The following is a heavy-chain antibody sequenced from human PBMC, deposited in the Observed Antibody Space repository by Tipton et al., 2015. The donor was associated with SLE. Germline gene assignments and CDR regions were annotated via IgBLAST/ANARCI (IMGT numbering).Heavy chain of an antibody. J-gene: IGHJ4*02. D-gene: IGHD6-19*01. V-gene: IGHV3-48*01. CDR3: ARFGYRIAVGIGNY. Sequence: FTISRDNAKNSLYLQMNSLRAEDTAVYYCARFGYRIAVGIGNYWGQGTLVTVSS.